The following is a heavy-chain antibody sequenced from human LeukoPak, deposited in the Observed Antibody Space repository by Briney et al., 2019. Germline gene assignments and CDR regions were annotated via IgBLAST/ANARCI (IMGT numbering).Heavy chain of an antibody. D-gene: IGHD4-17*01. CDR1: GFTFSGHW. J-gene: IGHJ4*02. V-gene: IGHV3-7*01. Sequence: PGGSLRLSCAASGFTFSGHWIHWVRQAPGKGLEWVANIKQDGSEKYYVDSVKGRFTISRDNAKNSLYLQMNSLRAEDTAVYYCAREKEATVTTDYWGQGTLVTVSS. CDR2: IKQDGSEK. CDR3: AREKEATVTTDY.